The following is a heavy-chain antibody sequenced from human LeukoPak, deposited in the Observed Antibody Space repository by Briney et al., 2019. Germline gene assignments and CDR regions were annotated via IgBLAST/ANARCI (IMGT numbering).Heavy chain of an antibody. D-gene: IGHD3-10*02. CDR2: ISWNSGSI. CDR3: AELGITMIGGV. CDR1: GFTFDDYA. Sequence: GGSLRLSCAASGFTFDDYAMHWVRQAPGKGLEWISGISWNSGSIGYADSVKGRFTISRDNAKNSLYLQMNSLRAEDTAVYYCAELGITMIGGVWGKGTTVTISS. J-gene: IGHJ6*04. V-gene: IGHV3-9*01.